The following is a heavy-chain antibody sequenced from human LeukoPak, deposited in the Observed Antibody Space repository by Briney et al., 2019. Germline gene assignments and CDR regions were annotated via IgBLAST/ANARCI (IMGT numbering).Heavy chain of an antibody. CDR1: GGSFSGYY. D-gene: IGHD7-27*01. CDR3: ARGATLTGDLRGWFDP. V-gene: IGHV4-34*01. J-gene: IGHJ5*02. CDR2: INHSGST. Sequence: PSETLSLTCAVYGGSFSGYYWSWIRQPPGKGLGWIGEINHSGSTNYNPSLKSRVTISVDTSKNQFSLKLSSVTAADTAVYYCARGATLTGDLRGWFDPWGQGTLVTVSS.